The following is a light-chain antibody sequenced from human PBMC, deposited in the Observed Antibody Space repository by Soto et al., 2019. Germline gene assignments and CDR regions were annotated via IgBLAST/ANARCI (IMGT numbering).Light chain of an antibody. CDR3: QSVDSSGAFHV. J-gene: IGLJ1*01. CDR2: KNT. CDR1: AMPEQY. Sequence: SYELTQPPSVSVSPGQTARITCSGDAMPEQYGYWYQQKPGQAPMLVIYKNTERPSGIPERFSGSSSGTTVTLTIGGVQAEDEADYFCQSVDSSGAFHVFGTGTKVTVL. V-gene: IGLV3-25*02.